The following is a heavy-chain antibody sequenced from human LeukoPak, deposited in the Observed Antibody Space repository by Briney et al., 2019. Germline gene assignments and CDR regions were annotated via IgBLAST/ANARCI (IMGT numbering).Heavy chain of an antibody. CDR3: AKADGYSYGRYYFDY. Sequence: GGPLRLSCAASGFTFSSYAMNWVRQAPGKGLEWVSGIIASGGSTYYADSVKGRFTISRDNSKNTLYLQMNSLRAEDTAVYYCAKADGYSYGRYYFDYWGQGTLVTVSS. J-gene: IGHJ4*02. CDR1: GFTFSSYA. D-gene: IGHD5-18*01. V-gene: IGHV3-23*01. CDR2: IIASGGST.